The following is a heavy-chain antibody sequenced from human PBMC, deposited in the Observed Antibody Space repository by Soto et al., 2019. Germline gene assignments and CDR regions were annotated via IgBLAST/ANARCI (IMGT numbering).Heavy chain of an antibody. Sequence: ASVKVSCKASGYTFTSYYMHWVRQAPGQGLEWMGIINPSGGSTSYAQKFQGRVTMTRDTSTSTVYMELSSLRSEDTAVYYCAKTSDYDILTGYYPAFDYWGQGTLVTVSS. V-gene: IGHV1-46*01. D-gene: IGHD3-9*01. CDR3: AKTSDYDILTGYYPAFDY. J-gene: IGHJ4*02. CDR2: INPSGGST. CDR1: GYTFTSYY.